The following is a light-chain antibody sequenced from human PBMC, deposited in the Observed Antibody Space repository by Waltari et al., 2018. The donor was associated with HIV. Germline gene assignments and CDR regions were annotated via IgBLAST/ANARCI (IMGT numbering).Light chain of an antibody. J-gene: IGKJ3*01. CDR1: QSIKLY. CDR2: TAS. Sequence: IQMTQSPSFLAASVGDRVTITCRASQSIKLYLNWYHQKPGKAPRLLIFTASSLQSGVPSRFIGSASGTNFTLTISSLQPEDFATYYCQQAFSGPFVFGPGTKVEVK. V-gene: IGKV1-39*01. CDR3: QQAFSGPFV.